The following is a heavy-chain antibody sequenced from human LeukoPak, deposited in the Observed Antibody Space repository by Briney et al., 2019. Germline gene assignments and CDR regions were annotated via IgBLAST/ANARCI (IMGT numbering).Heavy chain of an antibody. J-gene: IGHJ6*02. Sequence: GRSLRLSCAASGFTFSSYGMHWVRQAPGKGLEWVAVIWYDGSNKCYADSVKGRFTISRDNSKNTLYLQMNSLRAEDTAVYYCARLTYDSSGLRGMDVWGQGTTVTVSS. CDR1: GFTFSSYG. CDR3: ARLTYDSSGLRGMDV. D-gene: IGHD3-22*01. V-gene: IGHV3-33*08. CDR2: IWYDGSNK.